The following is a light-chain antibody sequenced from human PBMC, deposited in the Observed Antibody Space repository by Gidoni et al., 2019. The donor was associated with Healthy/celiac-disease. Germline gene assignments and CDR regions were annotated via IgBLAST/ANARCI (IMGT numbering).Light chain of an antibody. V-gene: IGKV1-27*01. CDR3: QKDNSAPTWM. Sequence: DIQMTQSPSSLSASVGDRVTITCLASQGISNYLAWYQQKPGKVPKILIYAASTLQSGVPSRFSGSGSGTDFTLTISSLQPEDVATYHCQKDNSAPTWMFGQGTKVEFK. J-gene: IGKJ1*01. CDR1: QGISNY. CDR2: AAS.